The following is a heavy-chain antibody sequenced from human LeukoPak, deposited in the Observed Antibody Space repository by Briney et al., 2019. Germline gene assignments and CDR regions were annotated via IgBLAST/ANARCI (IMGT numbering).Heavy chain of an antibody. CDR2: INTNTGNP. CDR3: ARDTYSSSWYWYGLDV. V-gene: IGHV7-4-1*02. Sequence: ASVNVSCKASGYTFTSYAMNWVRQAPRQGLEWMGWINTNTGNPTYAQGFTGRFVFSLDTSVNTAYLQISSLKAEDTAVYYCARDTYSSSWYWYGLDVWGQGTTVTVSS. J-gene: IGHJ6*02. CDR1: GYTFTSYA. D-gene: IGHD6-13*01.